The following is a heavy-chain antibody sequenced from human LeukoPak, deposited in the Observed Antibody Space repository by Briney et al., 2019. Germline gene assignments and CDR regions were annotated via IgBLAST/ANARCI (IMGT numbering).Heavy chain of an antibody. CDR1: GYTFTSYY. CDR3: AKVRGIAAAGPYYYYYMDV. CDR2: INPSGGST. J-gene: IGHJ6*03. V-gene: IGHV1-46*01. D-gene: IGHD6-13*01. Sequence: GASVKVSCKASGYTFTSYYMHWVRQAPGQGLEWMGIINPSGGSTSYAQKFQGRVTMTRDTSISTAYMELSRLRSDDTAVYYCAKVRGIAAAGPYYYYYMDVWGKGTTVTVSS.